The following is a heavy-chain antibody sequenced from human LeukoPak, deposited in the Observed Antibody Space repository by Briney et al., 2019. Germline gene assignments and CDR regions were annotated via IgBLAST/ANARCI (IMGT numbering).Heavy chain of an antibody. CDR3: ARGITIFGVATIYYFDY. CDR2: IYHSGIT. Sequence: KSSETLSLTCAVSGYSISRGYYWGWIRQPPGKGLEWIGNIYHSGITSYNPSLKSRVTISVDTSKNPLSLKLTSVTAADTAVYYCARGITIFGVATIYYFDYWGQGSLVTVPS. J-gene: IGHJ4*02. D-gene: IGHD3-3*01. CDR1: GYSISRGYY. V-gene: IGHV4-38-2*01.